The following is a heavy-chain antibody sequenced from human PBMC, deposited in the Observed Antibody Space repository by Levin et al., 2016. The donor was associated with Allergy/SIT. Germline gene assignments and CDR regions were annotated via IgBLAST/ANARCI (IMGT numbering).Heavy chain of an antibody. CDR2: IYYSGST. CDR3: ARHRYNWNDPGVVWFDP. Sequence: WIRQPPGKGLEWIGSIYYSGSTYYNPSLKSRVTISVDTSKNQFSLKLSSVTAADTAVYYCARHRYNWNDPGVVWFDPWGQGTLVTVSS. J-gene: IGHJ5*02. D-gene: IGHD1-20*01. V-gene: IGHV4-39*01.